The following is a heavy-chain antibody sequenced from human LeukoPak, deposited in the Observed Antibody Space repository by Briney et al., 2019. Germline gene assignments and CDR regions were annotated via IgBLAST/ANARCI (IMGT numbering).Heavy chain of an antibody. CDR1: GFTVSSNY. V-gene: IGHV3-53*01. Sequence: GGSLRLSCAVSGFTVSSNYMSWVRQAPGKGLECVSVIYSGGSTDYADSVKGRFTISRDNSKNTLYLQMNSLRAEDTAVYYCARGVGNFRYYFDYWGQGTLVTVSS. D-gene: IGHD2/OR15-2a*01. J-gene: IGHJ4*02. CDR3: ARGVGNFRYYFDY. CDR2: IYSGGST.